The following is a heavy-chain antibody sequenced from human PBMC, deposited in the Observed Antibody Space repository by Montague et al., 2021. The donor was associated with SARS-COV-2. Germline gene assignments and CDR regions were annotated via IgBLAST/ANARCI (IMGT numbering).Heavy chain of an antibody. CDR2: IYHTGST. V-gene: IGHV4-59*01. CDR1: GDSMTNYY. Sequence: SETLSLTCTVSGDSMTNYYWTWIWQSPGKGLEWIAYIYHTGSTKYTPSLGSRATMSIDTSNNQFSLTMTSVTAADTAVYYCARDLSRAFCEGDSCYSENWFAPWGQGILVTVSS. D-gene: IGHD3-22*01. CDR3: ARDLSRAFCEGDSCYSENWFAP. J-gene: IGHJ5*02.